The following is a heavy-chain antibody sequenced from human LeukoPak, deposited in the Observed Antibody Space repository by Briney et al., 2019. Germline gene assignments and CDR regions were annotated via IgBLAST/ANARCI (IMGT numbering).Heavy chain of an antibody. V-gene: IGHV1-69*13. CDR1: GGTFSSYA. CDR2: IIPIFGTA. J-gene: IGHJ4*02. Sequence: SVKVSCKASGGTFSSYAISWVRQAPGQGLEWMGGIIPIFGTANYAQKFQGRVTITADESTSTAYMELSSLRSEDTAVYYCASSPEDGSGSYYFGYWGQGTLVTVSS. D-gene: IGHD3-10*01. CDR3: ASSPEDGSGSYYFGY.